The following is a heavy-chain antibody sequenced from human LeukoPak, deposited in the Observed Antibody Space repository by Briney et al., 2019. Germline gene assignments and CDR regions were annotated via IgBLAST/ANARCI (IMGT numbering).Heavy chain of an antibody. J-gene: IGHJ2*01. Sequence: ASVQVSCKASGYTFTSYGISWVQQAPGQGLEWMGWISAYNGNTNYAQKLQGRVTMTTDTSTSTAYMELRSLRSDDTAVYYCASATVTTNAYWYFDLWGRGTLVTVSS. V-gene: IGHV1-18*01. D-gene: IGHD4-17*01. CDR2: ISAYNGNT. CDR1: GYTFTSYG. CDR3: ASATVTTNAYWYFDL.